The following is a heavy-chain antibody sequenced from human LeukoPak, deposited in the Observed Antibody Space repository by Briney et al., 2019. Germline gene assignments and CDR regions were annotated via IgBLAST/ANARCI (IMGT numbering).Heavy chain of an antibody. CDR1: GDSVSSNSAA. V-gene: IGHV6-1*01. J-gene: IGHJ5*02. D-gene: IGHD4-17*01. Sequence: SQTLSLTCAISGDSVSSNSAAWNWIRQSPSRGLEWLGRTYYRSKWYNDYAVSVKSRITINPDTSKNQFSLQLNSVTPEDTAVYYCARDRGYGDYVLSEGWFDPWGQGTLVTVSS. CDR2: TYYRSKWYN. CDR3: ARDRGYGDYVLSEGWFDP.